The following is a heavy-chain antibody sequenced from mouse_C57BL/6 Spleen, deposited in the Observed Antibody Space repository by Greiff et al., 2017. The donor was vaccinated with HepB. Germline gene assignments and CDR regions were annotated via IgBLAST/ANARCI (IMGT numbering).Heavy chain of an antibody. D-gene: IGHD1-1*01. CDR2: IDPEDGDT. Sequence: EVKVVESGAELVRPGASVKLSCTASGFNIKDYYMHWVKQRPEQGLEWIGRIDPEDGDTEYAPKFQGKATMTADTSSNTAYLQLSSLTSEDTAVYYCTTCYYGSSQAWFAYWGQGTLVTVSA. CDR3: TTCYYGSSQAWFAY. J-gene: IGHJ3*01. CDR1: GFNIKDYY. V-gene: IGHV14-1*01.